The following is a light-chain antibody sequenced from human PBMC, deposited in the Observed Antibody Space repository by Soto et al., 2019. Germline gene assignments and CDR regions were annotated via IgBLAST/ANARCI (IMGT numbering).Light chain of an antibody. J-gene: IGKJ1*01. CDR3: QQRSNWPGT. V-gene: IGKV3-11*01. Sequence: EIVLTQSPATLSLSPGERATLSCRASQSVSSSLAWYQQKPGQAPRLLIYDASNRATAIPARFSGSGSATDFTLTISSLEPEDFAVYYCQQRSNWPGTFGQGTKVEIK. CDR2: DAS. CDR1: QSVSSS.